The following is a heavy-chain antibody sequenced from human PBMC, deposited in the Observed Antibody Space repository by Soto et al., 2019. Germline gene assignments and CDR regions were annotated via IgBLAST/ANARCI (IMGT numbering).Heavy chain of an antibody. Sequence: SETLSLTCTVSGGSIINYYWSWIRQPPGKGLEWIGYVYYSGSTNYNPSLKSRVTISVDTSKNQFSLKLNSVTAADTAVYYCTRGPLVAATYIDYWGQGTLVTVSS. CDR2: VYYSGST. V-gene: IGHV4-59*08. CDR3: TRGPLVAATYIDY. J-gene: IGHJ4*02. CDR1: GGSIINYY. D-gene: IGHD2-15*01.